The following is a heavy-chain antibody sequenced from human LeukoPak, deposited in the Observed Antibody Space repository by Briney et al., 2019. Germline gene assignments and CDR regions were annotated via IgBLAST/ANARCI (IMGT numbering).Heavy chain of an antibody. CDR2: ISSDGGST. Sequence: GGSLRLSCAASGFTFSSYAMHWVRQAPGKGLEYVSAISSDGGSTYYANSVKGRFTISRDNSKNTLYLQMDSLRAEDMAVYYCARVGSSIWFDYWGQGTLVTVSS. CDR1: GFTFSSYA. CDR3: ARVGSSIWFDY. D-gene: IGHD2-2*01. J-gene: IGHJ4*02. V-gene: IGHV3-64*01.